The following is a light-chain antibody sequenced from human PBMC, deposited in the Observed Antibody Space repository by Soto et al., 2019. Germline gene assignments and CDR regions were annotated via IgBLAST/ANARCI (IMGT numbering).Light chain of an antibody. V-gene: IGKV1D-13*01. J-gene: IGKJ4*01. CDR3: KQLYNYPLT. Sequence: AVQLTQSPSSLSASVGDTISITCRASQAITYALAWYHQKPGRAPKLLIYDASALESGVPSRFSGSGSGTDFTLTISGLQPEDFATYYCKQLYNYPLTFGGGTKVEIE. CDR2: DAS. CDR1: QAITYA.